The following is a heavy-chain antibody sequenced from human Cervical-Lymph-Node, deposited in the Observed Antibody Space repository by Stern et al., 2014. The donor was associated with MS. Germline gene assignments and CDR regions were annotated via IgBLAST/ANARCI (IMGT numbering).Heavy chain of an antibody. CDR3: ARGPNEHWGGHYNSNGMDV. D-gene: IGHD2-21*01. CDR1: GYTFTAYY. Sequence: QVQLVQSGAEVKKPGASVKVSCKASGYTFTAYYLHWVRQAPGQGLAWMGWGNPNSGGTSYAPNFPGRVTMTRDTSTSTAFMELSTLTSDDTAFYYCARGPNEHWGGHYNSNGMDVWGQGTTVTVSS. V-gene: IGHV1-2*02. J-gene: IGHJ6*02. CDR2: GNPNSGGT.